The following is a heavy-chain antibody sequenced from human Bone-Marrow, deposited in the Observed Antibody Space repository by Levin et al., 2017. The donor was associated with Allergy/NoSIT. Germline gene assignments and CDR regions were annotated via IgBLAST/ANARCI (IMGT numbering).Heavy chain of an antibody. CDR3: AWAYYGSGSYILDY. D-gene: IGHD3-10*01. CDR2: IYSGGST. V-gene: IGHV3-66*01. Sequence: GESLKISCAASGFTVSSHYMSWVRQAPGKGLEWVSVIYSGGSTYYADSVKGRFTISRDNSKNTLYLQMNSLRAEDTAVYYCAWAYYGSGSYILDYWGQGTLVTVSS. J-gene: IGHJ4*02. CDR1: GFTVSSHY.